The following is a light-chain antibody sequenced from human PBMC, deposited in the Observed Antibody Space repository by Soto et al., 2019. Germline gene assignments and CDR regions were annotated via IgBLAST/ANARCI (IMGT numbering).Light chain of an antibody. V-gene: IGKV3-20*01. J-gene: IGKJ1*01. CDR3: QQYGSSPWT. CDR2: GAS. CDR1: QSVSSSY. Sequence: EIVLTQSPGTLSLSPGERATLSCRASQSVSSSYLAWYQQKPGQAPRLLIYGASSRATGIPDRVSGSGSWTDFPLTISRLEPEDFAVYYCQQYGSSPWTFGQGTKVEIK.